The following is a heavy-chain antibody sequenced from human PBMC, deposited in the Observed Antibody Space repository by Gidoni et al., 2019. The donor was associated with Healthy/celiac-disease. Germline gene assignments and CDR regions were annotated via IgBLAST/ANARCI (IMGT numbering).Heavy chain of an antibody. J-gene: IGHJ4*02. CDR1: GYTFTSYA. V-gene: IGHV1-3*01. Sequence: QVQLVQSGAEGKKPGASVKVSCKASGYTFTSYAMHWVRRAPGQRLEWMGWINAGNGNTKYSQKFQGRVTITRDTSASTAYMELSSLRSEDTAVYYCARGDILTGYAYFDYWGQGTLVTVSS. D-gene: IGHD3-9*01. CDR3: ARGDILTGYAYFDY. CDR2: INAGNGNT.